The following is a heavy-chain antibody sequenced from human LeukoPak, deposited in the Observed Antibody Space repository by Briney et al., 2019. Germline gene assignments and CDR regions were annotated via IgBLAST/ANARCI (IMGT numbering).Heavy chain of an antibody. Sequence: GGSLRLSCAASGFTFSSYAMSWVRQAPGKGLEWVSAISGSGGSTYYADSVKGRFTISRDNSKNTLYLQMNSLRAEDTAVYYCARDRHADYGSGSYYFDYWGQGTLVTVSS. J-gene: IGHJ4*02. V-gene: IGHV3-23*01. CDR1: GFTFSSYA. CDR3: ARDRHADYGSGSYYFDY. D-gene: IGHD3-10*01. CDR2: ISGSGGST.